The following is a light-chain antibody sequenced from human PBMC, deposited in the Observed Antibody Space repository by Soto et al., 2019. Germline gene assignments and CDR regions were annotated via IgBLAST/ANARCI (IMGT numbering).Light chain of an antibody. J-gene: IGLJ2*01. CDR1: SSDIGAYDY. CDR3: SSYTAINTLV. V-gene: IGLV2-14*03. Sequence: QSALTQPASVSGSPGQSITISCTGTSSDIGAYDYVTWYQQHPGKAPKLIIYDVTDRPSGVSDRFSGSKSDDTASLTISGLQAEDEADYYCSSYTAINTLVFGGGTQLTVL. CDR2: DVT.